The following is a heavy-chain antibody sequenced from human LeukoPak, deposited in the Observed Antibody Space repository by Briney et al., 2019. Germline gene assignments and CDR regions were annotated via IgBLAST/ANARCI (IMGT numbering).Heavy chain of an antibody. CDR1: GFTFDDYA. CDR2: ISWNSGSI. V-gene: IGHV3-9*01. CDR3: AKAGGGSSWYTLAY. J-gene: IGHJ4*02. D-gene: IGHD6-13*01. Sequence: QPGRSLRLSCAASGFTFDDYAMHWVRQAPGKGLEWVSGISWNSGSIAYADSVKGRFTISRGNAKNSLYLQMNSLRAEDTALYYCAKAGGGSSWYTLAYWGQGTLVTVSS.